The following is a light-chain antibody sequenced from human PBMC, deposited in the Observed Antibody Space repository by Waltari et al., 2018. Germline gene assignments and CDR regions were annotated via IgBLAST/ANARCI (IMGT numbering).Light chain of an antibody. J-gene: IGLJ2*01. V-gene: IGLV3-19*01. CDR2: GKN. CDR3: SSRELSGHVV. Sequence: SSDLTQDPAVSVALGQTVRIPCQGDLLRTYYGNWCRQKPGQPPELVIYGKNNRPSGIPDRFSASSSGNTASLIITGAQAEDEADYYCSSRELSGHVVFGGGTRLTVL. CDR1: LLRTYY.